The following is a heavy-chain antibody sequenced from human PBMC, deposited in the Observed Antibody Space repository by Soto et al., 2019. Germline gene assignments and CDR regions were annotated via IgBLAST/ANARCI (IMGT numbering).Heavy chain of an antibody. CDR1: GFTFSSYA. Sequence: GGSLRLSCAASGFTFSSYAMHWVRQAPGKGLEWVAVISYDGSNKYYADSVKGRFTISRDNSKNTLYLQMNSLRAEDTAVYYCARDAYYYDSSGYWTVPTSYYYYGMDVWGQGTTVTVSS. CDR2: ISYDGSNK. D-gene: IGHD3-22*01. V-gene: IGHV3-30-3*01. CDR3: ARDAYYYDSSGYWTVPTSYYYYGMDV. J-gene: IGHJ6*02.